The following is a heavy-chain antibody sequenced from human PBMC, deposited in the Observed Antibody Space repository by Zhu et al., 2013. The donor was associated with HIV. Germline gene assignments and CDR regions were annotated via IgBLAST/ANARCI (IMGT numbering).Heavy chain of an antibody. Sequence: QVQLVQSGAEVKKPGASVKVSCKASGYTFTSYYIHWVRQAPGQGLEWMGVINPSGGGTSYAQKFQGRVTMTRDTSTSTVYMDLSSLRSEDTAVYYCARVRGVPYCGGDCYLGFGFDYWGQGTLVTVSS. CDR1: GYTFTSYY. V-gene: IGHV1-46*03. CDR3: ARVRGVPYCGGDCYLGFGFDY. D-gene: IGHD2-21*02. CDR2: INPSGGGT. J-gene: IGHJ4*02.